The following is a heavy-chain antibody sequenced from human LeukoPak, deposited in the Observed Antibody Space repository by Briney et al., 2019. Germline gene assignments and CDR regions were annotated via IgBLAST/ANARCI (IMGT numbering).Heavy chain of an antibody. J-gene: IGHJ5*02. CDR1: GFTFSSYA. CDR3: AKTPFDWLLYGWFDP. Sequence: GGSLRLSCAASGFTFSSYAMSWVRQAPGKGLEWVSAISGSGGSTYYADSVKGRFTISRDNSKDTLYLQMNSLRAEDTAVYYCAKTPFDWLLYGWFDPWGQGTLVTVSS. CDR2: ISGSGGST. D-gene: IGHD3-9*01. V-gene: IGHV3-23*01.